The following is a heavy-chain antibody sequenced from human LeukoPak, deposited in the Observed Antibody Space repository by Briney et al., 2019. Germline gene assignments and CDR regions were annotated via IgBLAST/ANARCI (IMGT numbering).Heavy chain of an antibody. J-gene: IGHJ4*02. Sequence: SETLSLTCTVSGASISSYYWSWIRQPAGKGLEWIGRIYTSGSTNYNPSLKSRVTISVDKSKNQLSLKLSSVTAADTAVYYCARGPVGTTYLGFDYWGQGTLVTVSS. CDR2: IYTSGST. D-gene: IGHD1-1*01. CDR1: GASISSYY. CDR3: ARGPVGTTYLGFDY. V-gene: IGHV4-4*07.